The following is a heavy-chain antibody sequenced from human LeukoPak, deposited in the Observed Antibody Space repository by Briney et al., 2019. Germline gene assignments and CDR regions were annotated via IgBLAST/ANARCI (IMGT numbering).Heavy chain of an antibody. J-gene: IGHJ5*02. CDR1: GGSFSAHY. V-gene: IGHV4-34*01. Sequence: SETLSLTCAVYGGSFSAHYWSWIRQSPGKGLEWIGEINHSGSSNYSPSLKSRVTFSVDTSKGQVSLNLNSVTAADTAVYYCARGRSSRDFWSGYSHHWFDPWGQGTLVTVSS. D-gene: IGHD3-3*01. CDR3: ARGRSSRDFWSGYSHHWFDP. CDR2: INHSGSS.